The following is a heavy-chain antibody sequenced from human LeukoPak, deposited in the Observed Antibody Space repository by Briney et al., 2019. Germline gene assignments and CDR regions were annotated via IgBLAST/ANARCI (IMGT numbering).Heavy chain of an antibody. J-gene: IGHJ3*02. D-gene: IGHD3-22*01. CDR1: GVSVTSDRYY. V-gene: IGHV4-61*01. CDR3: ARQGGYYFDAFDI. CDR2: IYYSGST. Sequence: SETLSLTCTVSGVSVTSDRYYWVWVRQHPGQGLEWIGYIYYSGSTNYNPSLKSRVTISVDTSKNQFSLKLSSVTAADTAVYYCARQGGYYFDAFDIWGQGTMVTVSS.